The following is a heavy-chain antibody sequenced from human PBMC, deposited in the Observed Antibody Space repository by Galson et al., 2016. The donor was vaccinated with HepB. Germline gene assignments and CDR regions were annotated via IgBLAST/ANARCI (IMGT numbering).Heavy chain of an antibody. J-gene: IGHJ1*01. V-gene: IGHV3-9*01. CDR1: GFTFDDYA. CDR2: IRWNSGSI. Sequence: SLRLSCAASGFTFDDYAMHWVRQAPGKGLEWVSGIRWNSGSIGYADSVKGRFTISRDNAKNSLYLQMNSLRAEDTALYYCAKDIGGFNFQHWGQGTLVTVSS. CDR3: AKDIGGFNFQH.